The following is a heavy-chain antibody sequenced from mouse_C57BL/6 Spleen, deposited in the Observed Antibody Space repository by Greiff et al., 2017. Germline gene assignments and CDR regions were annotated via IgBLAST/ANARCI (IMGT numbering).Heavy chain of an antibody. CDR1: GYTFTDYE. J-gene: IGHJ4*01. CDR3: TKDDYDGYAMDY. Sequence: VKLQESGAELVRPGASVTLSCKASGYTFTDYEMHWVKQTPVHGLEWIGAIDPETGGTAYNQKFKGKAILTADKSSSTAYMELRSLTSEDSAVYYCTKDDYDGYAMDYWGQGTSVTVSS. CDR2: IDPETGGT. D-gene: IGHD2-4*01. V-gene: IGHV1-15*01.